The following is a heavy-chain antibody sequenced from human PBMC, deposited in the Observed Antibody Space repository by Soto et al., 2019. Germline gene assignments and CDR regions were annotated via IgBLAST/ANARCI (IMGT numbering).Heavy chain of an antibody. V-gene: IGHV1-69*13. D-gene: IGHD5-12*01. CDR2: IIPIFGTA. Sequence: SVKVSCKASGGTFSSYAISWVRQAPGQGLEWMGGIIPIFGTANYAQKFQGRVTITADESTSTAYMELSSLRSEDTAVYYCARQKWLRPNYYYHGMDVWGQGTTVTVSS. CDR3: ARQKWLRPNYYYHGMDV. J-gene: IGHJ6*02. CDR1: GGTFSSYA.